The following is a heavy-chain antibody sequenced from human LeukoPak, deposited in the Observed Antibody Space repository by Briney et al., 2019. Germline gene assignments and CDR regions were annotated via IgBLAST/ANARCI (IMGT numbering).Heavy chain of an antibody. CDR1: GFTLSSYW. D-gene: IGHD3-22*01. J-gene: IGHJ1*01. Sequence: GGSLRLSCAASGFTLSSYWMHWVRQAPGKGLVWVSRIKSDGRTNYADSVKGRFTISRDNAKNTVSLQMNSLRAEGTGVYYCARAPSEIGGYYPEYFRYWGQGTLVIVSS. V-gene: IGHV3-74*01. CDR3: ARAPSEIGGYYPEYFRY. CDR2: IKSDGRT.